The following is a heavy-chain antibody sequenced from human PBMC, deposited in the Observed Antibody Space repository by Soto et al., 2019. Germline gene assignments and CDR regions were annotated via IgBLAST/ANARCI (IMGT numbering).Heavy chain of an antibody. V-gene: IGHV3-23*01. D-gene: IGHD3-3*01. J-gene: IGHJ4*02. CDR1: GFTFSSYA. CDR2: ISGSGGST. CDR3: AKGGSDGITTFGVVTMGY. Sequence: PGGSLRLSCAASGFTFSSYAMSWVRQAPGKGLEWVSAISGSGGSTYYADSVKGRFTISRDNSKNTLYLQMNSLRAEDTAVYYCAKGGSDGITTFGVVTMGYWGQGTLVTVSS.